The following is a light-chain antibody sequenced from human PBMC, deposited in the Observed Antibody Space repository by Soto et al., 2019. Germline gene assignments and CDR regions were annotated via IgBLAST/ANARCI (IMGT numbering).Light chain of an antibody. Sequence: EIVLTQSPGTLSLSPGEXATLSCRASQSVSSSYLAWYQQKPGQAPRLLIYGASSRATGIPDRFSGSGSGTDFTLTISRLEPEDFAVYYCQQYGSSAWTFGQGTKVDI. CDR3: QQYGSSAWT. CDR2: GAS. CDR1: QSVSSSY. J-gene: IGKJ1*01. V-gene: IGKV3-20*01.